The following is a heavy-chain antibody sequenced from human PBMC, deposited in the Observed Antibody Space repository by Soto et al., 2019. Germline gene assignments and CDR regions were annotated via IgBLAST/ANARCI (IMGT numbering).Heavy chain of an antibody. CDR2: IWYDGSNK. CDR1: GFTFSTYG. CDR3: GRDGALGDTAVVDS. J-gene: IGHJ4*02. V-gene: IGHV3-33*01. Sequence: QVQLVESGGGVVQPGKSLRLSCAASGFTFSTYGMHWVRQAPGKGLEWVAVIWYDGSNKYHGDSLKGRFTISRDNSKNTLYLQINNLRAEDTAVYYCGRDGALGDTAVVDSWGRGTVVTVSS. D-gene: IGHD5-18*01.